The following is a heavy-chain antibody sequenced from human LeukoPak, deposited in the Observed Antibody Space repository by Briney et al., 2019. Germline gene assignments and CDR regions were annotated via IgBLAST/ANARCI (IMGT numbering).Heavy chain of an antibody. CDR3: ARERDSSGWQVFDY. Sequence: GGFLRLSCAASGFTFSSYAMHWVRQAPGKGLEWVAVVSYDGSNKYYADSVKGRFTISRDNSKNTLYLQMNSLRAEDTAVYYCARERDSSGWQVFDYWGQGTLVTVSS. V-gene: IGHV3-30*04. D-gene: IGHD6-19*01. CDR2: VSYDGSNK. J-gene: IGHJ4*02. CDR1: GFTFSSYA.